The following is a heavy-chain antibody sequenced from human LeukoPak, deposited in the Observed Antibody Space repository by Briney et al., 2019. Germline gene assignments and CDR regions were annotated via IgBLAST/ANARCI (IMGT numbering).Heavy chain of an antibody. Sequence: SXTLSLTCAAYGGSFSGYYWSWIRQPPGKGLEWIGEINHSGSTDYNPSLKSRVTISVETSKNQFSLKLSSVTAADTAVYYCAKKRGDYVWGSYRYTVQYFDYWGQGTLVTVSS. D-gene: IGHD3-16*02. CDR2: INHSGST. V-gene: IGHV4-34*01. CDR3: AKKRGDYVWGSYRYTVQYFDY. J-gene: IGHJ4*02. CDR1: GGSFSGYY.